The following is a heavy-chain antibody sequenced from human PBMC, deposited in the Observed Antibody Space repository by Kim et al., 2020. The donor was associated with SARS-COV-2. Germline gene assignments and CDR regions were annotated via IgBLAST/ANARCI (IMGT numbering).Heavy chain of an antibody. CDR2: ISYDGSNK. D-gene: IGHD3-10*01. CDR3: ARDHPNPYGSGSYLGGPFPSPHAWYFDL. V-gene: IGHV3-33*05. J-gene: IGHJ2*01. CDR1: GFTFSSYG. Sequence: GGSLRLSCAASGFTFSSYGMHWVRQAPGKGLEWVAVISYDGSNKYYADSVKGRFTISRDNSKNTLYLQMNSLRAEDTAVYYCARDHPNPYGSGSYLGGPFPSPHAWYFDLWGPGTLGTVSS.